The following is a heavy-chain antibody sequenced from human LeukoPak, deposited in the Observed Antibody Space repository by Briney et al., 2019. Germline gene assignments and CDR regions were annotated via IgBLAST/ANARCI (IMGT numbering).Heavy chain of an antibody. V-gene: IGHV4-59*01. CDR2: IYYSGST. Sequence: SETLSLTCTVSGGSISSYYWSWIRQPPGKGLEWIGYIYYSGSTNYNPSLKSRVTISVDTSKNQFSLKLSSVTAADTAVYYCARDRRAVGTRQRGYFDYWGQGTLVTVSS. D-gene: IGHD6-13*01. J-gene: IGHJ4*02. CDR1: GGSISSYY. CDR3: ARDRRAVGTRQRGYFDY.